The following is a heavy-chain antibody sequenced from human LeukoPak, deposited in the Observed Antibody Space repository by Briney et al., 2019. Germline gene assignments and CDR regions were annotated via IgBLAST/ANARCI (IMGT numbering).Heavy chain of an antibody. Sequence: GGSLRLSCAASGFTFSSYGMHWVRQAPGKGLEWVAVIWYDGSNKYYADSAKGRFTISRENSKNTLYLQMTSLRAEDTAVYYCASYIAAAAAYGYYYYGMDVWGQGTTVTVSS. CDR2: IWYDGSNK. CDR3: ASYIAAAAAYGYYYYGMDV. D-gene: IGHD6-13*01. V-gene: IGHV3-33*01. CDR1: GFTFSSYG. J-gene: IGHJ6*02.